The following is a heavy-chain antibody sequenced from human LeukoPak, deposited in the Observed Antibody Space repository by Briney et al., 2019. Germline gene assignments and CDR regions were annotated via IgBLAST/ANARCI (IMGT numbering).Heavy chain of an antibody. CDR3: ARDLSGYSDY. V-gene: IGHV3-74*01. D-gene: IGHD2-15*01. J-gene: IGHJ4*02. CDR2: ISDHGSIT. Sequence: GGSLRLSCAASGFTLSNYWMHWVRQAPGKRLVWVSRISDHGSITNFADSVKGRFSISRETAKNTLYLEMNSLRVEDTAVYYCARDLSGYSDYWGQGALVTVSS. CDR1: GFTLSNYW.